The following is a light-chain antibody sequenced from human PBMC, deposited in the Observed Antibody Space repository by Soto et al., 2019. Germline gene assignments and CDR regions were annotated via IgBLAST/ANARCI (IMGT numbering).Light chain of an antibody. CDR3: QHYNSYSEA. Sequence: DIQMTQSPSSLSASVGDRVTITCRASQSISIHLNWYQQKPGKAPKLLIYKASTLKSGVPSRFSGSGSGTEFTLTISSLQPDDFATYYCQHYNSYSEAFGQGTKVDIK. V-gene: IGKV1-5*03. J-gene: IGKJ1*01. CDR1: QSISIH. CDR2: KAS.